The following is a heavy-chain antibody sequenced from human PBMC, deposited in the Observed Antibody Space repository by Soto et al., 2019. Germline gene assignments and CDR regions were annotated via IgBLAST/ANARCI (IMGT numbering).Heavy chain of an antibody. Sequence: AGGSLRLSCAASGFTFSSYAMHWVRQAPGKGLEWVAVISYDGSNKYYADSVKGRFTISRDNSKNTLYLQMNSLRAEDTAVYYCARDALPYDIEVYGMDVWGQGTTVTVSS. V-gene: IGHV3-30-3*01. CDR2: ISYDGSNK. CDR1: GFTFSSYA. D-gene: IGHD3-9*01. CDR3: ARDALPYDIEVYGMDV. J-gene: IGHJ6*02.